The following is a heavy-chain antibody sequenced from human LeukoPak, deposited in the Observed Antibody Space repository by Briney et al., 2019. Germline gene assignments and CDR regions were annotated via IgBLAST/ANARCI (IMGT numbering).Heavy chain of an antibody. D-gene: IGHD5-12*01. CDR1: GFTFSFYG. J-gene: IGHJ4*02. V-gene: IGHV3-30*02. CDR2: IRSDGSNK. CDR3: AKDLGLYSGYDFSPFDY. Sequence: PGGSLRLSCAASGFTFSFYGMHWVRQAPGKGLEWVAFIRSDGSNKYYADSVKGRFTISRDNSNNTLYLQMNSLRAEDTAVYYCAKDLGLYSGYDFSPFDYWGQGTLVTVSS.